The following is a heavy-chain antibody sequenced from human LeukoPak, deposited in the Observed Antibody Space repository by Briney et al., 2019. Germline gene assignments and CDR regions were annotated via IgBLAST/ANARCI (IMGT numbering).Heavy chain of an antibody. D-gene: IGHD3-10*01. J-gene: IGHJ4*02. CDR3: AKLGSGSYYTRADY. V-gene: IGHV3-9*01. CDR1: GLSVEEGT. Sequence: PGGSLTLSCAASGLSVEEGTRDGVGGGPGKDKKWVSGISWNSGSIGYADSVKGRFTISRDNAKNSLYLQMNSLRAEDTALYYCAKLGSGSYYTRADYWGQGTLVTVSS. CDR2: ISWNSGSI.